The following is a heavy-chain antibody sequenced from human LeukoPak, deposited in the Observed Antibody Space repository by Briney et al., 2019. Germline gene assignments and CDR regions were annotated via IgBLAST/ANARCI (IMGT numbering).Heavy chain of an antibody. CDR1: GFSFSSYS. J-gene: IGHJ5*01. CDR2: ISSTSTYI. D-gene: IGHD2-2*01. CDR3: ARDPTAVPTAANWSDY. Sequence: GGSLRPSCVASGFSFSSYSMNWVRQAPGKGLEWVSSISSTSTYIYYTDSVKGRFTISRDNAKNSLYLQMDSLRAEDTAVYYFARDPTAVPTAANWSDYWGQGTLVTVSS. V-gene: IGHV3-21*04.